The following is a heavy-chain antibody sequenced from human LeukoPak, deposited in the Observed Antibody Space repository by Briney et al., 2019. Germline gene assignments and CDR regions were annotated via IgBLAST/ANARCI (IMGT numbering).Heavy chain of an antibody. V-gene: IGHV3-13*01. CDR2: IGTAGDT. J-gene: IGHJ4*02. Sequence: GGSLRLSCAASGFTFSNYVMHWVRQPSGKGLEWVSTIGTAGDTYYSVSVEGRFTISRVNARNSLYLQMNSLRAGDTAVYYRVRWAAVAGNDYWGQGTQVTVSS. CDR1: GFTFSNYV. CDR3: VRWAAVAGNDY. D-gene: IGHD6-19*01.